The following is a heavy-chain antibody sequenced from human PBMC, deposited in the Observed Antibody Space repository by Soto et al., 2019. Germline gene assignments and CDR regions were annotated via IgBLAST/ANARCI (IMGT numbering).Heavy chain of an antibody. CDR1: GYAFTTYG. J-gene: IGHJ4*02. V-gene: IGHV1-18*01. D-gene: IGHD1-1*01. Sequence: QVHLVQSGAEVKKPGASVKVSCKGSGYAFTTYGITWVRQAPGQGLEWMGWISAHNGNTNYAQKLQGRVTVTRETSTSTDYMELRRLRSDDTAVYYCARGRYGDYWGQGALVTVSS. CDR3: ARGRYGDY. CDR2: ISAHNGNT.